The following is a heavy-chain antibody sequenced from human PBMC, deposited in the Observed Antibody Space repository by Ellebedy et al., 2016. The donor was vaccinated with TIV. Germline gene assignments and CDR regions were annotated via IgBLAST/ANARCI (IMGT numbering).Heavy chain of an antibody. CDR3: AKALDYGDGYGMNV. D-gene: IGHD4-17*01. V-gene: IGHV3-30*18. CDR2: ISYDGSNK. CDR1: GFTFSNYG. J-gene: IGHJ6*02. Sequence: GESLKISCAASGFTFSNYGMHWVRQAPGKGLEWVAVISYDGSNKNYADSVKGRFTISRDNSKNTLDLQMNRLRAEDTAVYYCAKALDYGDGYGMNVWGQGTTVTVSS.